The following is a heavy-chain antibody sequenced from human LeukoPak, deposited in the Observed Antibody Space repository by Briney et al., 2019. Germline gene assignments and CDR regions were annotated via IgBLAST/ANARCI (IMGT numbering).Heavy chain of an antibody. CDR1: GFSFSTYA. V-gene: IGHV3-7*03. CDR2: IKQDGFET. J-gene: IGHJ4*02. CDR3: ARRSWLALDY. D-gene: IGHD6-19*01. Sequence: GGSLRLSCVASGFSFSTYAMNWVRQAPGKGLEWVANIKQDGFETNYVGSVKGRFTISRDNAKNSLYLQMNSLRAEDTAVYYCARRSWLALDYWGQGTLVTVSS.